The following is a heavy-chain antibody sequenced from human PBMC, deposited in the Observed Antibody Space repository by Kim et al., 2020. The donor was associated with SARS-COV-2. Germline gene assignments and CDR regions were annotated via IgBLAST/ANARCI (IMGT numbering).Heavy chain of an antibody. D-gene: IGHD6-19*01. V-gene: IGHV4-61*01. CDR2: IYYSGST. Sequence: SETLSLTCTVSGGSVSSGSYYWSWIRQPPGKGLEWIGYIYYSGSTIYNPSLKSRVTISVDTSKNQFSLKLSSVTAADTAVYYCAREISSGWYSATPNWFDPWGQGTLVTVSS. CDR1: GGSVSSGSYY. J-gene: IGHJ5*02. CDR3: AREISSGWYSATPNWFDP.